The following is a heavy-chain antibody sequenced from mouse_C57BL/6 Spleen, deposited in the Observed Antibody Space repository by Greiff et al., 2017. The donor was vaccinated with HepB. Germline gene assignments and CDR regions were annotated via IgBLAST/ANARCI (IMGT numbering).Heavy chain of an antibody. D-gene: IGHD2-1*01. CDR1: GYTFTDYE. V-gene: IGHV1-15*01. CDR3: TNGNWGAMDY. J-gene: IGHJ4*01. CDR2: IDPETGGT. Sequence: QVQLQQSGAELVRPGASVTLSCKASGYTFTDYEMHWVKQTPVHGLEWIGAIDPETGGTAYNQKFKGKAILTADKSSSTAYMELRSLTSEDSAVYYCTNGNWGAMDYWGQGTSVTVSS.